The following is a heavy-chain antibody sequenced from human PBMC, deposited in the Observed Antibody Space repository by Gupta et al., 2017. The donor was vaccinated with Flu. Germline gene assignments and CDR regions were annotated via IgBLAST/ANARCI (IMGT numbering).Heavy chain of an antibody. J-gene: IGHJ6*02. D-gene: IGHD5-24*01. CDR3: AKDGRWNNNNYGMNV. V-gene: IGHV3-30*18. Sequence: QARVVESGGGVVKPGTSLRLSCAASVFSFRTYGLHWVRQAPGKGLEWVAVISHDGSNYYHTDSVKGRFTISRDNSKNTLYLQMSSLRTEDTAVYYWAKDGRWNNNNYGMNVWGRGTTVTVSS. CDR2: ISHDGSNY. CDR1: VFSFRTYG.